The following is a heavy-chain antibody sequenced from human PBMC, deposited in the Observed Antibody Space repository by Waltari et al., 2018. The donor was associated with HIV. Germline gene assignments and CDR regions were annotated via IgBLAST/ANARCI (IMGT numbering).Heavy chain of an antibody. CDR3: ARDPSPPILYDILTGYYFDY. CDR1: GFTFPTYA. D-gene: IGHD3-9*01. V-gene: IGHV3-30*02. CDR2: VRYDGSNK. Sequence: QVQLVESGGGVVQPGGSLRLSCAASGFTFPTYAMHWFRQAPGKGLEWVAFVRYDGSNKYYADSVKGRFTISRDNSKNTLYLQMNSLRADDTAVYYCARDPSPPILYDILTGYYFDYWGQGTLVTVSS. J-gene: IGHJ4*02.